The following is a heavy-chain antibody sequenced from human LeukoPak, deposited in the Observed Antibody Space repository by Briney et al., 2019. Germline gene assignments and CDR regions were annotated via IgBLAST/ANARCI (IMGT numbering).Heavy chain of an antibody. V-gene: IGHV3-7*01. Sequence: GGSLRLSCAASGFTFSSYWMSWVRQAPGKGLEWVANIKQDGSEKYYVDSVKGRFTISRDNAKNSLCLQMNSLRAEDTAVYFCARIPYGSGSYYPKYFDYWGQGTLVTVSS. D-gene: IGHD3-10*01. CDR3: ARIPYGSGSYYPKYFDY. CDR1: GFTFSSYW. J-gene: IGHJ4*02. CDR2: IKQDGSEK.